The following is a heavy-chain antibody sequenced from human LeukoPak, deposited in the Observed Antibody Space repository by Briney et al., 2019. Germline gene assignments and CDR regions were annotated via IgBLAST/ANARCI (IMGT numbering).Heavy chain of an antibody. CDR1: GFTFSSYS. V-gene: IGHV3-21*01. J-gene: IGHJ6*03. CDR3: ARVSVAGYYYYYYMDV. CDR2: ISSSSSYI. Sequence: SGGSLRLSCAASGFTFSSYSMNWVRQAPGKGLEWVSSISSSSSYIYYADSVKGRFTISRDNAKNSLYLQMNSLRAEDTAVYYCARVSVAGYYYYYYMDVWGKGTTVTVSS. D-gene: IGHD6-19*01.